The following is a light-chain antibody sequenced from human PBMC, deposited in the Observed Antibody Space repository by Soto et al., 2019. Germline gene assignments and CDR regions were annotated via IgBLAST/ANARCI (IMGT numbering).Light chain of an antibody. CDR3: QQYIDWPPTFT. V-gene: IGKV3-15*01. CDR1: QSVTSN. Sequence: EIVMTQSPATLSVSPGERVTLSCRASQSVTSNLAWYQQKPGQAPRLLIYSASTRATGIPARFSGSGSGTDFTLAISSLQSEDFAVYYGQQYIDWPPTFTFGQGTKLEIK. J-gene: IGKJ2*01. CDR2: SAS.